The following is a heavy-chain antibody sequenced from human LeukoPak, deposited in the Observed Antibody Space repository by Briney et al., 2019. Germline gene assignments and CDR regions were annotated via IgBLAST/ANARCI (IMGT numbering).Heavy chain of an antibody. J-gene: IGHJ6*03. D-gene: IGHD1-14*01. CDR1: GGSISSYF. V-gene: IGHV4-59*01. CDR3: ARASEDYYYYYMDV. CDR2: IYYSGST. Sequence: PSETLSLTCTVSGGSISSYFWSWIRQPPGKGLQWIGYIYYSGSTIYNPSLKSRVTISVDTSKNQFSLELSSVTAADTAVYYCARASEDYYYYYMDVWGKGTTVTISS.